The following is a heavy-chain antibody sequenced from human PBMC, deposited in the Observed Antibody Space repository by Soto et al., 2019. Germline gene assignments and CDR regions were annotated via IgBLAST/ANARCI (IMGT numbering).Heavy chain of an antibody. J-gene: IGHJ4*02. CDR2: IYTSGST. CDR1: GCSISSYY. Sequence: ETLSLTCTVSGCSISSYYWSWIRQPAGKGLEWIGRIYTSGSTNYNPSLKSRVTMSVDTSKNQFSLKLSSVTAADTAVYYCARDQIYYYGSGSYGPFDYWGQGTLVTVSS. V-gene: IGHV4-4*07. D-gene: IGHD3-10*01. CDR3: ARDQIYYYGSGSYGPFDY.